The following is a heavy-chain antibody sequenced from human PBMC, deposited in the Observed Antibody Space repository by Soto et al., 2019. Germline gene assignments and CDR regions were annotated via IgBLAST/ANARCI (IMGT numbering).Heavy chain of an antibody. V-gene: IGHV3-23*01. J-gene: IGHJ4*02. CDR2: ISGSGDST. D-gene: IGHD2-15*01. CDR3: AKSPSVFWVHCSGGTCYSMPDY. Sequence: EVQLLESGGGLVQPGGSLRLSCAASGFTFSSYAMTWVRQAPGKGLEWFSGISGSGDSTYYADSVKGRFTISRDNSKNTLYLQMNSLRAGDTAIYYCAKSPSVFWVHCSGGTCYSMPDYWGQGTLVTVSS. CDR1: GFTFSSYA.